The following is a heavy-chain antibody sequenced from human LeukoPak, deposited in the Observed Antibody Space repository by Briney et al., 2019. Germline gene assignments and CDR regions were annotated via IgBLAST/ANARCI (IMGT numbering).Heavy chain of an antibody. Sequence: GGSLRLSCAASGXTFSSYWVSWVRQAPGKGLEWVANIKQDGSEKYYVDSVKGRFTISRDNAKNSLYLQMNSLRAEDTAVYYCARDTRWGGEDFDYWGQGTLVTVSS. CDR2: IKQDGSEK. J-gene: IGHJ4*02. V-gene: IGHV3-7*04. CDR1: GXTFSSYW. CDR3: ARDTRWGGEDFDY. D-gene: IGHD2-2*01.